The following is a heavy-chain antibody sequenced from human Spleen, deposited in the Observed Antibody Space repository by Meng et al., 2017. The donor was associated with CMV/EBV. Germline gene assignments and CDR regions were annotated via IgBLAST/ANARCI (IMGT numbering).Heavy chain of an antibody. J-gene: IGHJ4*02. CDR2: IVPIVGMA. CDR1: GGTFSTYA. Sequence: SGGTFSTYATSWVRQSPGQGLEWLGGIVPIVGMANYAQKFQGRVTITAAKSTATAYLELRSLTYEDTAVYYCATNYDSGGYYYFHYWGQGTLVTVSS. D-gene: IGHD3-22*01. V-gene: IGHV1-69*10. CDR3: ATNYDSGGYYYFHY.